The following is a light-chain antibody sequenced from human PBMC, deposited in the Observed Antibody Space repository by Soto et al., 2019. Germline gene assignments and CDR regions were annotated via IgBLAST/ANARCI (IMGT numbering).Light chain of an antibody. CDR1: QSLSSN. J-gene: IGKJ4*01. V-gene: IGKV3-15*01. CDR3: QQFYDYPLT. CDR2: DTS. Sequence: EIVLTQSPATLYVSPGERATLSCRASQSLSSNVAWYQQRPRQAPRLLIYDTSSRASDVPARFSGRGSGTEFTLTIASLQSEDFATYYCQQFYDYPLTFGGETKVEIK.